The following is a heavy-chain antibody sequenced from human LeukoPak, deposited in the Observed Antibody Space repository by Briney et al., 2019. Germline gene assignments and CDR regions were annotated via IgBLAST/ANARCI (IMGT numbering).Heavy chain of an antibody. CDR3: ARPYCSSTSCYAEPSDY. CDR2: ISSSSSYI. D-gene: IGHD2-2*01. CDR1: GFTFSSYS. Sequence: PGGSLRLSCAASGFTFSSYSMNWVRQAPGKGLEWVSSISSSSSYIYYAGSVKGRFTISRDNAKNSLYLQMNSLRAEDTAVYYCARPYCSSTSCYAEPSDYWGQGTLVTVSS. J-gene: IGHJ4*02. V-gene: IGHV3-21*01.